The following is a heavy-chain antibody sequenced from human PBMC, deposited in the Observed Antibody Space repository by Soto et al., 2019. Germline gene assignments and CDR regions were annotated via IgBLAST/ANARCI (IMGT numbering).Heavy chain of an antibody. CDR2: INHSGST. D-gene: IGHD2-21*02. V-gene: IGHV4-34*01. Sequence: SETLSLTCAVYGGSFSGFYWSWIRQPPGKGLEWIGEINHSGSTNYNPSFKSRVTISVDTSKNQFSLKLNSVTAADTAVYYCARDLWGYCGTDCYPLDVWGQGTTVTVSS. CDR3: ARDLWGYCGTDCYPLDV. CDR1: GGSFSGFY. J-gene: IGHJ6*02.